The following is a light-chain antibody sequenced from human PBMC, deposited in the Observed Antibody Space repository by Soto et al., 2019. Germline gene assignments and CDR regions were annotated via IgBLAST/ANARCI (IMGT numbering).Light chain of an antibody. CDR1: QSVNSN. Sequence: RGRSQATAMLSVAQGESATLCCRASQSVNSNYLAWYQQHPGQPPRLLIYGISTRATGIPARFSGSGSGTEFSLTISSLQSEDSAVSYCQPYSNLPITFGQGTRLEIK. V-gene: IGKV3-15*01. CDR3: QPYSNLPIT. J-gene: IGKJ5*01. CDR2: GIS.